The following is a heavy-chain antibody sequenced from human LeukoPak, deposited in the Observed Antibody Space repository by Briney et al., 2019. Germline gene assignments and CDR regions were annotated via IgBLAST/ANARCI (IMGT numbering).Heavy chain of an antibody. D-gene: IGHD4-17*01. CDR1: GFTFGKYW. Sequence: GGSLRLSCVASGFTFGKYWMNWVRQAPGKGLEWVANIKQDGSEIYYVDSVKGRFTISRDNAKNSLYLQMNSLRAEDTAVYYCARQATVTTNKLFDYWGQGTLVTVSS. V-gene: IGHV3-7*03. CDR3: ARQATVTTNKLFDY. CDR2: IKQDGSEI. J-gene: IGHJ4*02.